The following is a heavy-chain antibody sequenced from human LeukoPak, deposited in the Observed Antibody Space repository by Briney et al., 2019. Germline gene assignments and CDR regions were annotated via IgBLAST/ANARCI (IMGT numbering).Heavy chain of an antibody. CDR3: ARRTTVVGPAPFDH. CDR2: ISPGGDTI. J-gene: IGHJ4*02. Sequence: GASLRLSCAASGFSFSIYAMSWVHQAPGKGLEWVSAISPGGDTIYYLDSVKGRFTIFRDNSKNTLYLQMNSLRAEDTAVYYCARRTTVVGPAPFDHWGQGTLVTVSS. CDR1: GFSFSIYA. D-gene: IGHD4-23*01. V-gene: IGHV3-23*01.